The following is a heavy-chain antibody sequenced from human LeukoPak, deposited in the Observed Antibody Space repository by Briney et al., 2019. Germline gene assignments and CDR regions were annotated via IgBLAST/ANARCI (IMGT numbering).Heavy chain of an antibody. D-gene: IGHD2-15*01. Sequence: ASVKVSCKASGYTFTSYYIHWVRQAPGQGLEWMGWISTYNGNTNYAQKFQGRVTLTTDTSTSTAYMDLRSLRSDDTAVYHCARVALGSWYFDLWGRGTLVTVSS. CDR1: GYTFTSYY. V-gene: IGHV1-18*04. CDR2: ISTYNGNT. J-gene: IGHJ2*01. CDR3: ARVALGSWYFDL.